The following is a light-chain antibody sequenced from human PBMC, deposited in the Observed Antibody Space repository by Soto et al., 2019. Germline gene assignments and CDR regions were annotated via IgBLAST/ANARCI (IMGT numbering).Light chain of an antibody. J-gene: IGKJ1*01. Sequence: DIQMTQSPSTLSGSVGDRVTITCRASQTISSWLAWYQQKPGKAPKLLIYKASSLESGVPSRFGGSGSGTEFTLTISSLQPDDFATYYCLQYNSYPWTFGQGTKVDI. CDR1: QTISSW. CDR3: LQYNSYPWT. V-gene: IGKV1-5*03. CDR2: KAS.